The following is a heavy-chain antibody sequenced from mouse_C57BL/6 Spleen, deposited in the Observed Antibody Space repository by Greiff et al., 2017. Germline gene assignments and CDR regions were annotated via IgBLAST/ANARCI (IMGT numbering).Heavy chain of an antibody. CDR3: TTGVYDDYDLRYFYY. J-gene: IGHJ2*01. CDR2: IDPENGDT. D-gene: IGHD2-3*01. V-gene: IGHV14-4*01. Sequence: VQLQQSGAELVRPGASVKLSCTASGFNIKDDYMHWVKQRPEQGLEWIGWIDPENGDTEYASKFQGKATITADPSSNTAYLQLSSLTAEDTAVYYCTTGVYDDYDLRYFYYWGQGTTLTVSS. CDR1: GFNIKDDY.